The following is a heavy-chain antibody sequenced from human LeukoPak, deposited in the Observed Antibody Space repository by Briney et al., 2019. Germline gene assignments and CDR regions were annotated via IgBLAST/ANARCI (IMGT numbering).Heavy chain of an antibody. Sequence: PSETLSLTCTVSGGSIRSGDYYWSWIRQPPGKGLEWIGYIYYSGSAYYNPSLNSRVTISVDMSKNQFSLRLNSATAAGTAVYYCARVHRDGYSYFYHYFDYWGQGTLVTVS. CDR1: GGSIRSGDYY. D-gene: IGHD5-24*01. J-gene: IGHJ4*02. V-gene: IGHV4-30-4*01. CDR2: IYYSGSA. CDR3: ARVHRDGYSYFYHYFDY.